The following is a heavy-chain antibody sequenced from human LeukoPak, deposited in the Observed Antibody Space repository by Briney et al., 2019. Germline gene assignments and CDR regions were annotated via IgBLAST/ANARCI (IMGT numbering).Heavy chain of an antibody. D-gene: IGHD3-10*01. CDR3: ASLLDYYFDY. J-gene: IGHJ4*02. CDR1: GGSFSGYY. V-gene: IGHV4-34*01. Sequence: SETLSLNCAVYGGSFSGYYWSWIRQPPGKGLEWIGEINHSGSTNYNPSLKSRVTISVDTSKNQFSLKLSSVTAADTAVYYCASLLDYYFDYWGQGTLVTVSS. CDR2: INHSGST.